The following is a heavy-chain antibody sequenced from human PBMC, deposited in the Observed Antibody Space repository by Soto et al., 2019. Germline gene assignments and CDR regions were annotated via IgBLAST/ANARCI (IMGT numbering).Heavy chain of an antibody. D-gene: IGHD2-21*02. CDR3: ARTPIAYCGGDCYPNYFDY. V-gene: IGHV3-33*01. J-gene: IGHJ4*02. CDR2: IWYDGSNK. CDR1: GFTFSSYG. Sequence: GGSLRLSCAASGFTFSSYGMHWVRQAPGKGLEWVAVIWYDGSNKYYADSVKGRFTISRDNSKNTLYLQMNSLRAEDTAVYYCARTPIAYCGGDCYPNYFDYWGQGTLVTVSS.